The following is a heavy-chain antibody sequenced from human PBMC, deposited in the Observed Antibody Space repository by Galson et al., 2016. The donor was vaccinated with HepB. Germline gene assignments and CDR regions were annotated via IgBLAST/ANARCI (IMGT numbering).Heavy chain of an antibody. D-gene: IGHD4-23*01. J-gene: IGHJ5*02. Sequence: SVKVSCKASDYGFTSYGISWVRQAPGQGLEWMAWISPSNGNTNYAQKFQGRVILITDTSTSTVYMELRRLRYDDTAVYYCARAPTYYGGNHRLDPWGQGTLVTVSS. V-gene: IGHV1-18*01. CDR2: ISPSNGNT. CDR3: ARAPTYYGGNHRLDP. CDR1: DYGFTSYG.